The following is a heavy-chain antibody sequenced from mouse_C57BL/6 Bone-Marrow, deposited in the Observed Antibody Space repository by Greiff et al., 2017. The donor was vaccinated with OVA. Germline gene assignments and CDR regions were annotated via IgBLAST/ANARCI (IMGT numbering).Heavy chain of an antibody. V-gene: IGHV14-4*01. J-gene: IGHJ2*01. D-gene: IGHD3-3*01. CDR1: GFNIKDDY. Sequence: VQLKQSGAELVRPGASVKLSCTASGFNIKDDYMHWVKQRPEQGLEWIGWIDPENGDTEYASKFQGKATITADTSSNTAYLQLSSLTSEDTAVYYCTTRDEEGYWGQGTTLTVSS. CDR2: IDPENGDT. CDR3: TTRDEEGY.